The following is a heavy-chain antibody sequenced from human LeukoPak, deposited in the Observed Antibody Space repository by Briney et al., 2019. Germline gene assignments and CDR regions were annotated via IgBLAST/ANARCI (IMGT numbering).Heavy chain of an antibody. CDR1: GGSFSGYY. CDR2: INHSGST. V-gene: IGHV4-34*01. D-gene: IGHD3-10*01. Sequence: SETLSLTCAVYGGSFSGYYWSWIRQPPGKGLEWTGEINHSGSTNYNPSLKSRVTISVDTSKNQFSLKLSSVTAADTAVYYCARGGDYYGSVYGMDVWGQGTTVTVSS. J-gene: IGHJ6*02. CDR3: ARGGDYYGSVYGMDV.